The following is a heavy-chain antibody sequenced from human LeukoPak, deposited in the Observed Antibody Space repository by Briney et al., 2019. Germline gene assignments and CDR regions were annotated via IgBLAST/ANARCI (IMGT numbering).Heavy chain of an antibody. V-gene: IGHV3-23*01. D-gene: IGHD6-13*01. Sequence: GGSLRLSCAASGFTFSSYAMSWVRQAPGKGLEWVSAISGSGGSTYYADSVKGRFTISRDNSKNTLYLQIDSLRAEDTAVYYCAKDIVAAGLFFDYWGQGALVTVSS. CDR3: AKDIVAAGLFFDY. CDR1: GFTFSSYA. J-gene: IGHJ4*02. CDR2: ISGSGGST.